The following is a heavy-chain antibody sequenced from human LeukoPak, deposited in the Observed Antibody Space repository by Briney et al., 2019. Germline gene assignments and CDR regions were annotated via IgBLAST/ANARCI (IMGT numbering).Heavy chain of an antibody. V-gene: IGHV3-7*01. J-gene: IGHJ4*02. D-gene: IGHD2-21*01. CDR1: GFTFSGYW. CDR2: IKQDASDK. Sequence: GGSLRLSCAASGFTFSGYWMTWVRQALGKGLEWVANIKQDASDKYYVDVVKGRFTISRDNAKNSLYLQMNSLRVEDTAMYYCARGPAVGDTLGYWGQGTLVTVS. CDR3: ARGPAVGDTLGY.